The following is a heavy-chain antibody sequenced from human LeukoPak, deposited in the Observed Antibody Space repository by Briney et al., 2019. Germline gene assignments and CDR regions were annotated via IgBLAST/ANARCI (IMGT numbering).Heavy chain of an antibody. J-gene: IGHJ4*02. V-gene: IGHV3-21*01. Sequence: GGSLRLSCAASGFTFSSYSMNWVRQAPGKGLEWVSSISSSSSYIYYADSVKGRFTISRDNAKNSLYLQMNSLRAEDTAVYYCARGLTGSRRYFDYWGQGTLVTVSS. D-gene: IGHD3-10*01. CDR2: ISSSSSYI. CDR3: ARGLTGSRRYFDY. CDR1: GFTFSSYS.